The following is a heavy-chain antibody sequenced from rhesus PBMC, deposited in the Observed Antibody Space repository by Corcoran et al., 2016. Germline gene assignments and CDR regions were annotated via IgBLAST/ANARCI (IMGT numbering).Heavy chain of an antibody. Sequence: DVQLVESGGGLVKPGGSLRLSCVASGFTFSNYFMHWVRQAPGKGLEWVSVMSERGGTIYYADSVKGRFTISRDNAKNSLFLQMNSLRAEDTAVYYCTREGSWSAYFDYWGQGVLVTVSS. CDR2: MSERGGTI. CDR3: TREGSWSAYFDY. J-gene: IGHJ4*01. V-gene: IGHV3S26*01. CDR1: GFTFSNYF. D-gene: IGHD6-13*01.